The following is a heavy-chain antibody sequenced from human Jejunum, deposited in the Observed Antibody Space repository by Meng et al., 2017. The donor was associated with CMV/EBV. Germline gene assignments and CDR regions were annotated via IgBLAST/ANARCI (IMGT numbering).Heavy chain of an antibody. V-gene: IGHV4-38-2*02. D-gene: IGHD2-2*01. CDR1: TSGYY. Sequence: TSGYYWGWIRQPPGQGLEWIGTIYHSGNTYYNPSLKSRVTMSVDMSKNQVSLTLTSVTAADTAVYYCARGDHCGTTACYPHWFDPWGQGTLVTVSS. J-gene: IGHJ5*02. CDR3: ARGDHCGTTACYPHWFDP. CDR2: IYHSGNT.